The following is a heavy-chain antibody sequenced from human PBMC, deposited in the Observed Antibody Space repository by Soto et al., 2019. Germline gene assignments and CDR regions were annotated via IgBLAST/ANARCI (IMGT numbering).Heavy chain of an antibody. Sequence: EVQLVESGGGLVQPGGSLRLSCADSGFIVSSSYMSWVRQAPGKGLEWVSVIYSGGTTYYADSVKGRFTTSRDNSKNTLFLQMNSLRAEDTAVYYCARVQIGYCSSTSCNYGMDVWGQGTTVTVSS. CDR2: IYSGGTT. V-gene: IGHV3-66*01. J-gene: IGHJ6*02. CDR1: GFIVSSSY. CDR3: ARVQIGYCSSTSCNYGMDV. D-gene: IGHD2-2*01.